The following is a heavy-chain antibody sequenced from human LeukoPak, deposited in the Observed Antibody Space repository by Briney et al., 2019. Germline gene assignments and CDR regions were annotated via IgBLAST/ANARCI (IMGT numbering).Heavy chain of an antibody. Sequence: PGRSLRLSCAASGFTFSSYGMHWVRQAPGKGLEWVAVISYDGGNKYYADSVKGRFTISRDNSKNTLYLQMNSLRAEDTAVYYCAKVRYFDNYYFDYWGQGTLVTVSS. CDR3: AKVRYFDNYYFDY. V-gene: IGHV3-30*18. CDR2: ISYDGGNK. D-gene: IGHD3-9*01. CDR1: GFTFSSYG. J-gene: IGHJ4*02.